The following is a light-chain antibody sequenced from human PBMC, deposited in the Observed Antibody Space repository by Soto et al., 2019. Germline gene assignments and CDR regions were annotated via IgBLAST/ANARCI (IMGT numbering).Light chain of an antibody. Sequence: DIQVTQSPSTLSASVGDRVTITCRASQSFSTWLAWYQQKPGKAPKLLIYDASSLESGVPSRFSGSGSGTEFTLTITSLQPDDFATYYCQQYDSSWTFGQGTKVDIK. J-gene: IGKJ1*01. CDR1: QSFSTW. CDR2: DAS. CDR3: QQYDSSWT. V-gene: IGKV1-5*01.